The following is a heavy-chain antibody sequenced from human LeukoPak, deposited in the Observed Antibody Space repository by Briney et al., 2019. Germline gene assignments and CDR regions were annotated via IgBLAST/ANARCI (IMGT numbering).Heavy chain of an antibody. V-gene: IGHV4-30-2*01. CDR3: ARVLAAAGTLWFDP. CDR1: GGSISSGGYS. CDR2: IYHSGST. J-gene: IGHJ5*02. D-gene: IGHD6-13*01. Sequence: SETLSLTCAVSGGSISSGGYSWSWIRQPPGKGLEWIGCIYHSGSTYYNPSLKSRVTISVDRSKNQFSLKLSSVTAADTAVYYCARVLAAAGTLWFDPWGRGTLVTVSS.